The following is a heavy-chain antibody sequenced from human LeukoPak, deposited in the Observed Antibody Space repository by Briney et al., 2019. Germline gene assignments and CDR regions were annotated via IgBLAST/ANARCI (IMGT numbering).Heavy chain of an antibody. Sequence: KPSETLSLTCTVSGGSISSYYWSWIRQPAGKGLEWIGRIYNTGSTSYNPSLKSRVGISVDTSKNQFSLKLRSVTAADTAMYYCAREGPEDSGWYLWYFENWGQGSLVTVSS. CDR1: GGSISSYY. CDR2: IYNTGST. CDR3: AREGPEDSGWYLWYFEN. D-gene: IGHD6-19*01. J-gene: IGHJ4*02. V-gene: IGHV4-4*07.